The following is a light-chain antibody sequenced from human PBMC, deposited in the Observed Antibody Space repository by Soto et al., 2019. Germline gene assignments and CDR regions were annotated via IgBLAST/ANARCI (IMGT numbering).Light chain of an antibody. V-gene: IGKV4-1*01. CDR1: QSVLYSSNNKNY. J-gene: IGKJ4*01. Sequence: DIVMTQSPDSLAVSLGERATINCRSSQSVLYSSNNKNYLAWYQKKPGQPPKLLIYWASTRESGVPDRFSGSGSGTDFTLTISSLQAEDVAIYYCQQYCSTPPAFGGGTKVEIK. CDR2: WAS. CDR3: QQYCSTPPA.